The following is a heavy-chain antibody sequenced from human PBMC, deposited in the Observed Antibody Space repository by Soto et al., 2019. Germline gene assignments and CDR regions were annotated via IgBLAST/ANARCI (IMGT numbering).Heavy chain of an antibody. CDR2: IKSKTDGGTA. CDR1: GFTFSNAW. Sequence: PGGSLRLSCAASGFTFSNAWINWVRQAPGKGLEWVGRIKSKTDGGTADFAAPVKGRFAISRDDSKNTVYLQMNSLKTEDTAVYYCTTDSYSTIIVVRFDYWGHGILVNVSS. V-gene: IGHV3-15*07. J-gene: IGHJ4*01. D-gene: IGHD3-22*01. CDR3: TTDSYSTIIVVRFDY.